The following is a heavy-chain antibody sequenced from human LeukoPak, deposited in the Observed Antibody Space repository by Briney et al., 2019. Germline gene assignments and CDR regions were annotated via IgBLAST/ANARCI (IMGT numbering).Heavy chain of an antibody. V-gene: IGHV3-30*18. CDR3: ANDLFYHSYGQTDALDI. Sequence: PGGSLRLSCAASGFTFSSYGMHWVRQAPGKGLEWVAVISYDGSNKYYADSVKGRFTISRDNSKNTLYLQMNSLRAEDTAVYYCANDLFYHSYGQTDALDIWFQGTIVTVAS. CDR2: ISYDGSNK. CDR1: GFTFSSYG. J-gene: IGHJ3*02. D-gene: IGHD5-18*01.